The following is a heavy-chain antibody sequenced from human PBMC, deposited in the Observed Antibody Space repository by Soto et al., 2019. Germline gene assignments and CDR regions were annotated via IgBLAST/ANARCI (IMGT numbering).Heavy chain of an antibody. V-gene: IGHV4-59*11. CDR2: VYYSGSS. J-gene: IGHJ5*02. CDR3: ARGRPSYYDILTGYYSNWFDP. D-gene: IGHD3-9*01. Sequence: SETLSLTCTVSCGSIGGRYWGWIRQPPGKGLEWIGYVYYSGSSTSNPSLKIRVTMSADTAKNQLSLKVRSVTAADTAVYYCARGRPSYYDILTGYYSNWFDPWAQGTLVTVSS. CDR1: CGSIGGRY.